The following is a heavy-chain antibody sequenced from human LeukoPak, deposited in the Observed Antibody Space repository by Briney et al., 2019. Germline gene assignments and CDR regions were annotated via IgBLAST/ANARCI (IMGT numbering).Heavy chain of an antibody. CDR1: GYTFTGYY. CDR3: ARDGESVVVVPAAPHYYYYMDV. D-gene: IGHD2-2*01. J-gene: IGHJ6*03. Sequence: ASVKVSCKASGYTFTGYYMHWVRQAPGQGLEWMGWINPNSGGTNYAQKFQGRVTMTRDTSISTAYMELSRLRSDDTAVYYCARDGESVVVVPAAPHYYYYMDVWGKGTTVTVSS. CDR2: INPNSGGT. V-gene: IGHV1-2*02.